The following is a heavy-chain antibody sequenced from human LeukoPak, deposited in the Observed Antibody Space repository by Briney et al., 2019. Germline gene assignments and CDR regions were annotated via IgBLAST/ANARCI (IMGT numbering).Heavy chain of an antibody. CDR2: IKQDGSEK. Sequence: PGGSLRLSCAASGFTFSSYWMSWVRQAPGKGLEWVANIKQDGSEKYYVDSVKGRFTISRDNAKNSLYLQMNSLRAEDTAVYYCAREIAPTPGVFARRRSSGWLGHFDYWGQGTLVTVSS. CDR3: AREIAPTPGVFARRRSSGWLGHFDY. J-gene: IGHJ4*02. D-gene: IGHD6-19*01. V-gene: IGHV3-7*01. CDR1: GFTFSSYW.